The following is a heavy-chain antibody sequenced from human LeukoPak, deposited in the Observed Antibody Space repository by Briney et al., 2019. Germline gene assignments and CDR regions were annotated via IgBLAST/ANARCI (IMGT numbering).Heavy chain of an antibody. Sequence: QTGGSLRLSCAVSASTFSSYEMNWFRQAPGKGLEWVSYISGSGSTIYYADSVKGRFTISRDNAKNSLYLQMNSLRAEDTAIYYCARDFGYYGSGSYPDCFDYWGQGTLVTVSS. CDR2: ISGSGSTI. CDR1: ASTFSSYE. V-gene: IGHV3-48*03. CDR3: ARDFGYYGSGSYPDCFDY. J-gene: IGHJ4*02. D-gene: IGHD3-10*01.